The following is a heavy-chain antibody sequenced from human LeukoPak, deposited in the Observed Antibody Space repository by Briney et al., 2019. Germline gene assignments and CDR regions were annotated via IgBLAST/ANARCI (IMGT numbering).Heavy chain of an antibody. CDR1: GFTFSSYA. CDR3: AKLGCSSTSCLYGMDV. D-gene: IGHD2-2*01. J-gene: IGHJ6*02. CDR2: ISASGGST. Sequence: GGSLRLSCAASGFTFSSYAMSWVRQAPGNGLEWFSAISASGGSTYYADSVKGRFTISRDNSKNTLYLQMNSLRAEDTAVYYCAKLGCSSTSCLYGMDVWGQGTTVTVSS. V-gene: IGHV3-23*01.